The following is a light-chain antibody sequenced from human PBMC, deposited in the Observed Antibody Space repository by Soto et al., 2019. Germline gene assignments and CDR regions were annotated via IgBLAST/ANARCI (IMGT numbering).Light chain of an antibody. CDR3: QQGNSFPRT. J-gene: IGKJ3*01. CDR2: ATS. CDR1: QGISTW. Sequence: DIQLTQSPSSVSASVGDRVTITCRASQGISTWLAWSQQRPGRATKLLVYATSTLQTGVPPRFSGHGSGTNFTPTVSSLQPEDFATYYRQQGNSFPRTFVPGTKVDIK. V-gene: IGKV1-12*01.